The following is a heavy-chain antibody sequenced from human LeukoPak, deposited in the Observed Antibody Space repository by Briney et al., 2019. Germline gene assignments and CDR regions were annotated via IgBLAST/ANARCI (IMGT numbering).Heavy chain of an antibody. Sequence: GASVKVSCKASGSTFTGYYMHWVRQAPGQGLELMGWINPNSGGTNYAQKFQGRATMTRDTSISTAYMELSRLRSDDTAVYYCARGPNRLAYCGGDCYFPFDYWGQGTLVTVSS. D-gene: IGHD2-21*02. CDR2: INPNSGGT. J-gene: IGHJ4*02. V-gene: IGHV1-2*02. CDR1: GSTFTGYY. CDR3: ARGPNRLAYCGGDCYFPFDY.